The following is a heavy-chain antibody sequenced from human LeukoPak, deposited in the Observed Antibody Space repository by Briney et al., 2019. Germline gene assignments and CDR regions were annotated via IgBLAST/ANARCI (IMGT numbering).Heavy chain of an antibody. CDR1: GGTFSSYA. D-gene: IGHD3-22*01. J-gene: IGHJ4*02. CDR3: ARDATASPPGDDYYDSSGYHGFDY. V-gene: IGHV1-69*13. Sequence: SVKVSCKASGGTFSSYAISWVRQAPGQGLEWMGGIIPIFGTANYAQKFQGRVTITADESTSTAYMELSSLRSEDTAVYSCARDATASPPGDDYYDSSGYHGFDYWGQGALVTVSS. CDR2: IIPIFGTA.